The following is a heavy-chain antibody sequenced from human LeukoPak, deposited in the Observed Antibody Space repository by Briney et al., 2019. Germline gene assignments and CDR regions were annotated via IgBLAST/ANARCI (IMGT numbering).Heavy chain of an antibody. CDR2: VSSSGYT. Sequence: SETLSLTCTVSGGSINNNHWTWIRKPPGKGLEWIGFVSSSGYTEYNPSLNSRLTTSTDTSNNRFSLRLRSVTAADTAVYYCAKLSHIAAAGAYSYHALDVWGQGTTVTVSS. J-gene: IGHJ6*02. CDR1: GGSINNNH. D-gene: IGHD6-25*01. V-gene: IGHV4-59*13. CDR3: AKLSHIAAAGAYSYHALDV.